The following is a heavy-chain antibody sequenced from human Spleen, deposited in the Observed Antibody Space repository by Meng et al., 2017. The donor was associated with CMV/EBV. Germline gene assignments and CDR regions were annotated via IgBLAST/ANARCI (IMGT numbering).Heavy chain of an antibody. Sequence: SVKVSCKASGGTFSSYAISWVRQAPGQGLEWMGGIIPIFGTANYAQKFQGRVTITTDESTSTAYMELSSLRSEDTAVYYCARDRLRFSMNGPYDYWGQGTRVTVSS. CDR1: GGTFSSYA. CDR2: IIPIFGTA. J-gene: IGHJ4*02. CDR3: ARDRLRFSMNGPYDY. D-gene: IGHD3-3*01. V-gene: IGHV1-69*05.